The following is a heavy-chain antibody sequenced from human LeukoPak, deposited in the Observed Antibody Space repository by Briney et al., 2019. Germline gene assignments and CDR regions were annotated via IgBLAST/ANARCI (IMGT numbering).Heavy chain of an antibody. V-gene: IGHV1-69*04. CDR1: GGTFSSYA. J-gene: IGHJ4*02. Sequence: GASVKVSCKASGGTFSSYAISWVRQAPGQGLEWMGRIIPILGIANYAQKFQGRVTITADKSTSTAYMELSSLRSEDTAVYYCARGRLLRLTYFFDSWGQGTLVTVSS. CDR3: ARGRLLRLTYFFDS. D-gene: IGHD1-26*01. CDR2: IIPILGIA.